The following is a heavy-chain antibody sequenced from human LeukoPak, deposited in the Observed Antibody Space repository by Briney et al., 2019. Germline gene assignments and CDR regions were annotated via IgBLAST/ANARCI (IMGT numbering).Heavy chain of an antibody. V-gene: IGHV3-23*01. CDR2: ISGSGGST. D-gene: IGHD1-1*01. CDR3: AKVQLERRELLPNFDS. J-gene: IGHJ4*02. CDR1: GFTFSSYA. Sequence: GGSLRLSCAASGFTFSSYAMSWVRQAPGKGLEWVSAISGSGGSTYYADSVKGRFTISRDNSQNMLYLRMNSLRVDDTSVYYCAKVQLERRELLPNFDSWGQGTLVTVSS.